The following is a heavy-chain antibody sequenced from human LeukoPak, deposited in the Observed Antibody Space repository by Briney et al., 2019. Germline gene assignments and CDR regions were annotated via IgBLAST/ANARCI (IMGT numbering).Heavy chain of an antibody. V-gene: IGHV4-34*01. CDR2: IYYSGST. J-gene: IGHJ4*02. CDR1: GGSFSGYY. D-gene: IGHD3-9*01. Sequence: PSETLSLTCAVYGGSFSGYYWSWIRQPPGKGLEWIGSIYYSGSTYYNPSLKSRVTISVDTSKNQFSLKLSSVTAADTAVYYCARGILTGYYALDYWGQGTLVTVSS. CDR3: ARGILTGYYALDY.